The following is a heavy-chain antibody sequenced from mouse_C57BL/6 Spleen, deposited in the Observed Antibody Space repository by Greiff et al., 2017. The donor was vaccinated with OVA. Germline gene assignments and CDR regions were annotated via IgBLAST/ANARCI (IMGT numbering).Heavy chain of an antibody. D-gene: IGHD1-1*01. CDR1: GYSFTGYY. Sequence: VQLKQSGPELVKPGASVKISCKASGYSFTGYYMNWVKQSPEKSLEWIGEINPSTGGTTYNQKFKAKATLTVDKSSSTAYMQLKSLTSEDSAVYYCASYYYGSSYRFAYWGQGTLVTVSA. CDR2: INPSTGGT. J-gene: IGHJ3*01. CDR3: ASYYYGSSYRFAY. V-gene: IGHV1-42*01.